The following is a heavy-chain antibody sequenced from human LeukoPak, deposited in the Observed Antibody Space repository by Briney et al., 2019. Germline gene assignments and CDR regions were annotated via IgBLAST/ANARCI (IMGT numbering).Heavy chain of an antibody. CDR3: AKVLSGNLWFGELWGFYFDY. V-gene: IGHV3-23*01. CDR1: GFTFSSYA. D-gene: IGHD3-10*01. CDR2: ISGSGGST. J-gene: IGHJ4*02. Sequence: GGSLRLSCAASGFTFSSYAMSWVRQAPGKGLEWVSAISGSGGSTYYADSVKGRFTISRDNSKNTLYLQMNSLRAEDTVVYYCAKVLSGNLWFGELWGFYFDYWGQGTLVTVSS.